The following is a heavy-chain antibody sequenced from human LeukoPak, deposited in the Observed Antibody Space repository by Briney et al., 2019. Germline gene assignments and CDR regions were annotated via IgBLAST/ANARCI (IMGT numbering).Heavy chain of an antibody. Sequence: SETLSLTCTVSGGSISSGSYYWSWIRQPAGKGLEWIGRIYSSGSTNYNPSLKSRVTISVDTSKNQFSLKLSSVTAADTAVYYCARESDSSGYINAFDIWGQGTMVTVSS. CDR2: IYSSGST. CDR1: GGSISSGSYY. J-gene: IGHJ3*02. D-gene: IGHD3-22*01. CDR3: ARESDSSGYINAFDI. V-gene: IGHV4-61*02.